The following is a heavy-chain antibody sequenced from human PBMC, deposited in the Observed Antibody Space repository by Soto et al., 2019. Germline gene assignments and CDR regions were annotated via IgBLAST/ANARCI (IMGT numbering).Heavy chain of an antibody. J-gene: IGHJ5*02. V-gene: IGHV4-30-4*01. CDR3: ARVIFLVPAAPYIWFDP. D-gene: IGHD2-2*01. CDR2: IFYSGST. CDR1: GDSISSGDYY. Sequence: QVQMQEAGPGLVKPSETLSLTCTVSGDSISSGDYYWSWIRQSPGKGLEWIGYIFYSGSTYYNPSLESRLTISVDTSKNLFSLKLSSVTAADTAIYYCARVIFLVPAAPYIWFDPWGQGTLVTVSS.